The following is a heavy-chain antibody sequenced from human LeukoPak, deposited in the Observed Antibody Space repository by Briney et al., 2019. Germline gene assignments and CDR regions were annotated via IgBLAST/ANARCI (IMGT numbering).Heavy chain of an antibody. CDR2: SYYSGSA. CDR3: ARDSATRYYYYGMDV. V-gene: IGHV4-39*07. J-gene: IGHJ6*02. Sequence: SETLSLTCTVSGGSISSSSYYWGWIRQPPGKGLEWIGSSYYSGSAYYNPSLKSRVTISVDTSKNQFSLKLSSVTAADTAVYYCARDSATRYYYYGMDVWGQGTTVTVSS. CDR1: GGSISSSSYY. D-gene: IGHD2-15*01.